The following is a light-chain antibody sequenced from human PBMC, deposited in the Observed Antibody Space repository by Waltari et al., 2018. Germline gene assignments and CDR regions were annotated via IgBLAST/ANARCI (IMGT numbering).Light chain of an antibody. CDR2: EVS. CDR3: CSYAGSSTVGV. CDR1: SSDVGSYNL. Sequence: QSALTQPASVSGSPGQSITISCTGTSSDVGSYNLVSWYQQHPGKAPKLLIYEVSKRPAGVSNRVSGSKSGNTASLTSSGRQAEDEADYYCCSYAGSSTVGVFGGGTKLTVL. V-gene: IGLV2-23*02. J-gene: IGLJ3*02.